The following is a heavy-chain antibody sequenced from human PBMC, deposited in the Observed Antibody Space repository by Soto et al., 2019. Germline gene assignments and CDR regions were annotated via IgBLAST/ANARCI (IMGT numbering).Heavy chain of an antibody. Sequence: QVQLVESGGGVVQPGRSLRLSCAASGFTFSSYAMHWVRQAPGKGLEWVAVISYDGSNKYYADSVKGRFTISRDNSKNTLYLKMNSLRAEDTAVYYCAREDYDFWSGYYLPYYYYGMDVWGQGTTVTVSS. CDR1: GFTFSSYA. CDR2: ISYDGSNK. J-gene: IGHJ6*02. CDR3: AREDYDFWSGYYLPYYYYGMDV. V-gene: IGHV3-30-3*01. D-gene: IGHD3-3*01.